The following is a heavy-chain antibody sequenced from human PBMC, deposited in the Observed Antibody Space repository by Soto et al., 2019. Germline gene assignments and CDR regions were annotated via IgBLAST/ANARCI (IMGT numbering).Heavy chain of an antibody. J-gene: IGHJ5*02. CDR3: ARSITMIDNWFDP. Sequence: SETPFLTCTVSGGSISSYYWSWIRQPPGKGLEWIGYIYYSGSTNYNPSLKSRVTISVDTSKNQFSLKLSSVTGADTAVYYCARSITMIDNWFDPWGQGTLVTVSS. D-gene: IGHD3-22*01. CDR2: IYYSGST. V-gene: IGHV4-59*01. CDR1: GGSISSYY.